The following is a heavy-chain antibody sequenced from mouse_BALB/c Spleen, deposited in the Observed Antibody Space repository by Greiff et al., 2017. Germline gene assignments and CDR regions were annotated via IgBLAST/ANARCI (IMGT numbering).Heavy chain of an antibody. CDR3: TRGPNYFDY. V-gene: IGHV6-6*02. Sequence: EVKLVESGGGLVQPGGSMKLSCVASGFTFSNYWMNWVRQSPEKGLEWVAEIRLKSNNYATHYAESVKGRFTISRDDSKSSVYLQMNNLRAEDTGIYYCTRGPNYFDYGGQGTTLTVSS. J-gene: IGHJ2*01. CDR1: GFTFSNYW. CDR2: IRLKSNNYAT.